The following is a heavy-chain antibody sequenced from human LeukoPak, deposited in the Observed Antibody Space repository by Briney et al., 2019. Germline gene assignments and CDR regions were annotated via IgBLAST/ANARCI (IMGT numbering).Heavy chain of an antibody. D-gene: IGHD4-11*01. V-gene: IGHV2-5*02. CDR1: GFSLGTSGEG. CDR2: IFWDDDK. J-gene: IGHJ4*02. CDR3: AHRQSNSYFDY. Sequence: SGPTLLHPTQTLTLTCTFSGFSLGTSGEGVGWIRQPPGKALEWLSLIFWDDDKRHSPSLRGRLTTTKDTSKNQVVLTLTNRDAVDTATYYCAHRQSNSYFDYWGQGILVTVSS.